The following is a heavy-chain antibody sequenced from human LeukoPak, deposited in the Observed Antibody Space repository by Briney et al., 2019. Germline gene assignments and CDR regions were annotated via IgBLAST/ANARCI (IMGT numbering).Heavy chain of an antibody. J-gene: IGHJ3*02. CDR3: ARDGDYYGSGSYNSAFDI. CDR2: IYSGGST. V-gene: IGHV3-66*01. CDR1: GFTVSSNY. D-gene: IGHD3-10*01. Sequence: GGSLRLSCAPSGFTVSSNYMSWVRQAPGRGLEWVSVIYSGGSTYYAYSVKGRFTISRDNSKNTLYLQMNSLRAEDTAVYYCARDGDYYGSGSYNSAFDIWGQGTMVTVSS.